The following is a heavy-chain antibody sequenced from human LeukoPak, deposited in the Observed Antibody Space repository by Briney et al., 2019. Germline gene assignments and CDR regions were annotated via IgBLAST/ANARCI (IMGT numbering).Heavy chain of an antibody. D-gene: IGHD3-22*01. J-gene: IGHJ4*02. V-gene: IGHV3-23*01. Sequence: PGGSLRLSCAASGFTFSSYAMNWVRQAPGKELEWVSAISGSGGSTYYADSVKGRFTISRDNSKNTLYLQMNSLRAEDTAVYNCAKSDDSSGYYYGIVYWGQGTLVTVSS. CDR3: AKSDDSSGYYYGIVY. CDR2: ISGSGGST. CDR1: GFTFSSYA.